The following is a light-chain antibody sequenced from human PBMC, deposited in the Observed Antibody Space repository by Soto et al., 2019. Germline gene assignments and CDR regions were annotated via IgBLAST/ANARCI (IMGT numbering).Light chain of an antibody. CDR3: QQYNNWPPLT. Sequence: EIVMTQSPATLSVSPGERVTLSCRASQSVSSNLACYQQKPGQTPRLLIYGASTRATGIPARFSGSGSETEFTLTISSLQSEDFAVYYCQQYNNWPPLTFGGGTKVEIK. V-gene: IGKV3-15*01. CDR2: GAS. J-gene: IGKJ4*01. CDR1: QSVSSN.